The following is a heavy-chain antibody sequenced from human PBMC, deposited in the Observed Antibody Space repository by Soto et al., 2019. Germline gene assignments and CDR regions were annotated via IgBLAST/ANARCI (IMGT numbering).Heavy chain of an antibody. J-gene: IGHJ5*02. Sequence: PGGSLRLACVASGFTLGSYWMSWVRQAPGKRLEWVANIKQDGTEKYYVDSVKGRFTISRDNAKNSVYLQMNSLRVEDTAVYYCARDPAHYTSWGQGNQVTVSS. CDR1: GFTLGSYW. CDR3: ARDPAHYTS. CDR2: IKQDGTEK. D-gene: IGHD3-3*01. V-gene: IGHV3-7*05.